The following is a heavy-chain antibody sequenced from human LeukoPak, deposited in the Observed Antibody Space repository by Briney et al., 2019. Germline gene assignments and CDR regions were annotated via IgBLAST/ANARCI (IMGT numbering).Heavy chain of an antibody. V-gene: IGHV1-69*13. CDR2: IIPIFGTA. J-gene: IGHJ3*02. CDR1: GYTFTGYY. Sequence: ASVKVSCKASGYTFTGYYMHWVRQAPGQGLEWMGWIIPIFGTANYAQKFQGRVTITADESTSTAYMELSSLRSEDTAVYYCATQRPVLGYQLPPRRVDAFDIWGQGTMVTVSS. D-gene: IGHD2-2*01. CDR3: ATQRPVLGYQLPPRRVDAFDI.